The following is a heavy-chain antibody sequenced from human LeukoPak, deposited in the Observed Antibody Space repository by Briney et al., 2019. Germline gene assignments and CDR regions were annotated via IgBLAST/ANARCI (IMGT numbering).Heavy chain of an antibody. CDR3: AKDLLDELADY. CDR1: GFTFSSYG. Sequence: GGSLRLSCAAYGFTFSSYGMHWVRQAPGKGLEWVAVIWYDGSNKYYADSVKGRFTISRDNSKNTLYLQMNSLRAEDTAVYYCAKDLLDELADYWGQGTLVTVSS. J-gene: IGHJ4*02. V-gene: IGHV3-33*06. CDR2: IWYDGSNK. D-gene: IGHD6-6*01.